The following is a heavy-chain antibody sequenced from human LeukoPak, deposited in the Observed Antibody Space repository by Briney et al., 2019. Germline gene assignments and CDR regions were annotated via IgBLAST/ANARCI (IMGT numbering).Heavy chain of an antibody. CDR2: ISPSSSTI. Sequence: GGSLRLSCAASGFTFSSYAMNWVRQAPGKGLEGVSYISPSSSTIYYADSGKGRFTISRDNAKNSLYLQMNSLRAEDTAVYYCAREHTPFGSGCTAAYWGQGTLVTVSS. J-gene: IGHJ4*02. D-gene: IGHD6-19*01. CDR3: AREHTPFGSGCTAAY. CDR1: GFTFSSYA. V-gene: IGHV3-48*01.